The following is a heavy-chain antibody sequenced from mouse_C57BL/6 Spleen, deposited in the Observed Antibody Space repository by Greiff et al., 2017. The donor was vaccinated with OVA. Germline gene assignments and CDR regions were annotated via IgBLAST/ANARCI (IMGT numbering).Heavy chain of an antibody. D-gene: IGHD2-4*01. Sequence: QVQLQQSGPELVKPGASVKISCKASGYAFSSSWMNWVKQRPGKGLEWIGRIYPGDGDTNYNGKFKGKATLTADKSSSTAYMQLSSLTSEDSAVYFGARDDYGGDYYAMDYWGQGTSVTVSS. CDR3: ARDDYGGDYYAMDY. J-gene: IGHJ4*01. V-gene: IGHV1-82*01. CDR1: GYAFSSSW. CDR2: IYPGDGDT.